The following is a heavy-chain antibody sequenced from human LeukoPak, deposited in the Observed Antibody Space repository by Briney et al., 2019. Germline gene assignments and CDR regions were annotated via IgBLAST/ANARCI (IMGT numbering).Heavy chain of an antibody. D-gene: IGHD3-16*01. CDR3: AKTPVVVVGDYFDY. V-gene: IGHV3-23*01. CDR1: GFTFSSYA. J-gene: IGHJ4*02. CDR2: ISSSGGST. Sequence: GGSLRLSCAASGFTFSSYAMSWVRQAPGKGLEWVSAISSSGGSTYYADSVKGRFTISRDNSKNTLYLQMNGLRAEDTAVYYCAKTPVVVVGDYFDYWGQGTLVTVSS.